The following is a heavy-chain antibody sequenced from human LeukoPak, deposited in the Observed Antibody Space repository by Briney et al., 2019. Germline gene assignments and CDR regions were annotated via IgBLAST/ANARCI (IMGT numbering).Heavy chain of an antibody. CDR1: GYTLTELS. V-gene: IGHV1-24*01. CDR3: ATVVVTAPGEDCFGY. CDR2: FDPEDGET. D-gene: IGHD2-21*02. J-gene: IGHJ4*02. Sequence: ASVKVSCKVSGYTLTELSMHWVRQAPGKGLEWMGGFDPEDGETIYAQKLQGRVTMTEDTSTDTAYMELSSLRSEDTAVYYCATVVVTAPGEDCFGYWGQGTLVTVSS.